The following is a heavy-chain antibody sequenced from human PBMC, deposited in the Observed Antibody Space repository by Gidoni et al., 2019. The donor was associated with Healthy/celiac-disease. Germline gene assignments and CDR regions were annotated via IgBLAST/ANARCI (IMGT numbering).Heavy chain of an antibody. V-gene: IGHV4-39*01. J-gene: IGHJ4*02. CDR3: ARGITIFGVVKAFDY. CDR2: IYYRGST. Sequence: QLQLQESGPGLVKPSETLSLTCTVSGGSLSSSSYYWGWIRQPLGKGLEWIGSIYYRGSTYYNPSLKSRVSISVDTSKNQFSLKLSSVTAADTAVYYCARGITIFGVVKAFDYWGQGTLVTVSS. CDR1: GGSLSSSSYY. D-gene: IGHD3-3*01.